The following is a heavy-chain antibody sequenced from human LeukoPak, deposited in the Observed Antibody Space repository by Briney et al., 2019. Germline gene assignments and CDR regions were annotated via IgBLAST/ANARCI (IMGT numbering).Heavy chain of an antibody. Sequence: GGSLTLSCTASGFTLSSYWMSWVPQAPGQGLEWVANIKYDGSAKYYVDSVKGRFTISRDDAKNSLYLEMNSLRAEDTAVYYCARDLFSGSYQEDFWGQGALVTVSS. CDR3: ARDLFSGSYQEDF. CDR1: GFTLSSYW. V-gene: IGHV3-7*01. D-gene: IGHD1-26*01. CDR2: IKYDGSAK. J-gene: IGHJ4*02.